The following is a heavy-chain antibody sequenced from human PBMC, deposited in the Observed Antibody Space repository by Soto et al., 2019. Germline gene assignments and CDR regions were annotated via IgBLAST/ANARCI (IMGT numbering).Heavy chain of an antibody. J-gene: IGHJ2*01. D-gene: IGHD1-7*01. CDR1: GDSFSRGGHY. CDR3: ARDGLLTGTTGWCLDL. V-gene: IGHV4-31*03. Sequence: QVQLQESGPGLVKPSQTLSLTCTVVGDSFSRGGHYWSWVRQRPGRGLEWIGYIYYTGGTFYNPSLKSRSSISLDTSKNQMSLELTSVTVADTAVYYCARDGLLTGTTGWCLDLWGRGTLFSVAS. CDR2: IYYTGGT.